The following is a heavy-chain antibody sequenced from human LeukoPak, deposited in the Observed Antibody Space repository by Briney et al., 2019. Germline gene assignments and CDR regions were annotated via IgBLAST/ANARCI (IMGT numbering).Heavy chain of an antibody. CDR3: ARVDGYNLRYFDY. J-gene: IGHJ4*02. CDR2: IYYSGST. V-gene: IGHV4-39*01. D-gene: IGHD5-24*01. Sequence: WLRQAQRKGLEWIGSIYYSGSTYYNPSLKSRVTISVDTSKNQFSLKLSSVTAADTAVYYCARVDGYNLRYFDYWGQGTLVTVSS.